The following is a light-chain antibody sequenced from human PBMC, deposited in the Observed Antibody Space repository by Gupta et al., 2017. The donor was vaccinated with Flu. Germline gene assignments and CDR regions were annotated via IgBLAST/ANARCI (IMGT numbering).Light chain of an antibody. CDR1: NIGSKS. J-gene: IGLJ1*01. Sequence: SYVLTQPPSVSVAPGQTASITCWGNNIGSKSVHWYQQKPGQAPVLVVYDDFDRPSGIPERFSGSNSGNTATLTISRVEAGDEADYYCQVWDDSGDQCLCGTGTKVT. CDR3: QVWDDSGDQCL. CDR2: DDF. V-gene: IGLV3-21*02.